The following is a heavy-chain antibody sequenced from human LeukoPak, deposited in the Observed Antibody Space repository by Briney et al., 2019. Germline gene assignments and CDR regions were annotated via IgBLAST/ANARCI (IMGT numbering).Heavy chain of an antibody. V-gene: IGHV1-69*05. J-gene: IGHJ4*02. D-gene: IGHD2-2*01. CDR3: ARAAGIVVVPAAMFDY. Sequence: GASVKVSCKASGGTFSSYAISWVRQAPGQGLEWMGRIIPIFGTANYAQKFQGRVTITTDESTSTAYMELSSLRSEDTAVYYCARAAGIVVVPAAMFDYWGQGTLVTVSS. CDR1: GGTFSSYA. CDR2: IIPIFGTA.